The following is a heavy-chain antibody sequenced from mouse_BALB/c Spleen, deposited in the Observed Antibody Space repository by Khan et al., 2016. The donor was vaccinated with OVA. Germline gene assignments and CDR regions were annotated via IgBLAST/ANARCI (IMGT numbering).Heavy chain of an antibody. Sequence: VQLQQPGPELMKPGASVKISCKASGYSFSTFYIHWVTRSHGKTLEWIGYIDPFIGGATYNQKFKGKATLTVDTSSSTAYMHLTSLTSEDSAVYYCARHGSTSWFAYWGQGTLVTVSA. CDR1: GYSFSTFY. CDR2: IDPFIGGA. CDR3: ARHGSTSWFAY. J-gene: IGHJ3*01. D-gene: IGHD1-1*01. V-gene: IGHV1S135*01.